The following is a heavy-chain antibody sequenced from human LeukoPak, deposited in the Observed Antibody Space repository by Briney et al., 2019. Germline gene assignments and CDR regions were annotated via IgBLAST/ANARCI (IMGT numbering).Heavy chain of an antibody. J-gene: IGHJ4*02. CDR1: GFTFNNFG. D-gene: IGHD4-17*01. CDR3: ATGPQRAVTTFFPFDY. CDR2: ISYDGRNG. Sequence: PGGSLRLSCAASGFTFNNFGMHWVRQAPGKGLEWVEVISYDGRNGYYADAVKGRFIISRDNSKNTLYLQMNSLRLEDTAVYYCATGPQRAVTTFFPFDYWGQGTLVTVSS. V-gene: IGHV3-30*03.